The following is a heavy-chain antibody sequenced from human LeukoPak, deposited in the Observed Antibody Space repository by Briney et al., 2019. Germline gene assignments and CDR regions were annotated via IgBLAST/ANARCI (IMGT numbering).Heavy chain of an antibody. Sequence: SETLSLTCTVSGGSISSYNWSWIRQPPGKGLEWIGYIYYSGSTNYNPSLKSRVTISVDMSKNQFSLKLSSVTAADTAVYYCARRGAYYGNFDYWGQGTLVTVSS. CDR1: GGSISSYN. V-gene: IGHV4-59*08. CDR2: IYYSGST. CDR3: ARRGAYYGNFDY. J-gene: IGHJ4*02. D-gene: IGHD1-26*01.